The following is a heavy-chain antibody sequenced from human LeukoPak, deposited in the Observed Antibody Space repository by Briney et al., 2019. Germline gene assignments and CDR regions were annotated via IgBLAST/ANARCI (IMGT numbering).Heavy chain of an antibody. CDR1: GGSISSSSYY. V-gene: IGHV4-39*01. D-gene: IGHD2-21*02. CDR2: IYYSGST. J-gene: IGHJ4*02. CDR3: ARQGGCGGGCDRDYFDY. Sequence: SETLSLTCTVSGGSISSSSYYWGWIRQPPGQGLEWIGSIYYSGSTYYNPSLKSRVTISVDTSKNQFSLKLSSVTAADTAVYYCARQGGCGGGCDRDYFDYWGQGTLVTVSS.